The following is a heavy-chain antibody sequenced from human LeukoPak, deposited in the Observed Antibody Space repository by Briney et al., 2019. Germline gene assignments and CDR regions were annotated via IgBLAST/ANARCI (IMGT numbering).Heavy chain of an antibody. CDR3: ARDRGRLPYY. CDR1: GFTVSSNY. V-gene: IGHV3-74*01. J-gene: IGHJ4*02. D-gene: IGHD5-18*01. CDR2: INSDGSST. Sequence: PGGSLRLSCAASGFTVSSNYMSWVRQAPGKGLVWVSRINSDGSSTSYADSVKGRFTISRDNAKNTLYLQMNSLRAEDTAVYYCARDRGRLPYYWGQGTLVTVSS.